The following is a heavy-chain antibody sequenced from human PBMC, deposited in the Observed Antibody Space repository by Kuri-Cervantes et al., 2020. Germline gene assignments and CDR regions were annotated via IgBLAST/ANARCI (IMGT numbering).Heavy chain of an antibody. CDR2: ISAYNGNT. Sequence: ATHSSMPSGYTFTSYGISWVRQALGQGLEWMGWISAYNGNTNYAQKFQGRVTMTIDASTSTAYMELRSLRSDDTAVYYCASVSDAYYYYMDFWGKGTTVTVSS. CDR1: GYTFTSYG. J-gene: IGHJ6*03. CDR3: ASVSDAYYYYMDF. V-gene: IGHV1-18*01. D-gene: IGHD3-10*01.